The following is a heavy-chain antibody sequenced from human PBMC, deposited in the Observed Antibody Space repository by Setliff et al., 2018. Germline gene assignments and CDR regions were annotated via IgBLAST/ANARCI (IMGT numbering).Heavy chain of an antibody. Sequence: SETLSLTCTVSGGSISSAGYYWNYIRQHPGKGLEWIGYIYYSGSTFYNPSLKSRVTISVDTSKNQFSLKLSSVTVADTAVYYCARMSGFLYMDVWGKGTTVTVSS. J-gene: IGHJ6*03. V-gene: IGHV4-31*03. CDR1: GGSISSAGYY. D-gene: IGHD3-3*01. CDR3: ARMSGFLYMDV. CDR2: IYYSGST.